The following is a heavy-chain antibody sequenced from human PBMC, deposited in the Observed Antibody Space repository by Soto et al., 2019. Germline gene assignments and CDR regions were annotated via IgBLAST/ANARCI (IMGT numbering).Heavy chain of an antibody. CDR1: GYTFTGYC. J-gene: IGHJ6*02. D-gene: IGHD2-15*01. CDR2: INPNSGGT. V-gene: IGHV1-2*02. Sequence: GASVKVSCKASGYTFTGYCMHWVRQAPGQGLEWMGWINPNSGGTNYAQKFQGRVTMTRDTSISTAYMELSRLRSDDTAVYYCAREVVAASYYYYYGMDVWGQGTTVTVSS. CDR3: AREVVAASYYYYYGMDV.